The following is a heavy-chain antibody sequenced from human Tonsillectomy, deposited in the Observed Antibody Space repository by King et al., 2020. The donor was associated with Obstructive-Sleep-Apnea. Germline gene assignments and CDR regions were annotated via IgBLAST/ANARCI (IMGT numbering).Heavy chain of an antibody. CDR3: ARAPYSNSSLNY. D-gene: IGHD6-6*01. CDR1: GYTFTRYG. J-gene: IGHJ4*02. Sequence: QLVQSGAEVKKPGASVKVSCKASGYTFTRYGLHWVRQAPGQMLEWMGWINAGNGHTKYSQKFEGRVTITRDTTASTASMELSSLRSEDTAVYHCARAPYSNSSLNYWGQGTPVTVSS. CDR2: INAGNGHT. V-gene: IGHV1-3*01.